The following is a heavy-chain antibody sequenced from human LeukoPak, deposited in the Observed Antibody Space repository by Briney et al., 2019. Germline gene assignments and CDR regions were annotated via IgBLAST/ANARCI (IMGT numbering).Heavy chain of an antibody. Sequence: ASVKVSCKASGYTFTSYGISWVRQAPGQGLDGMGWISAYNGNTNYAQKLQGRVTMTTDTSTSTAYMELRSLRSDDTAVYYCAREGSYYDSSGYDIWGQGTMVTVSS. CDR1: GYTFTSYG. J-gene: IGHJ3*02. CDR3: AREGSYYDSSGYDI. V-gene: IGHV1-18*01. CDR2: ISAYNGNT. D-gene: IGHD3-22*01.